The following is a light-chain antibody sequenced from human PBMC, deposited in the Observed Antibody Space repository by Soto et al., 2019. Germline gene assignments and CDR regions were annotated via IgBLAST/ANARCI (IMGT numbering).Light chain of an antibody. Sequence: EIVLTQSPGTLSLSPGERATLSCRASQSVSSSYLAWYQQKPGQAPRLLIYGASSRATGIPDRFSGSGSGTEFTLTISSLQSEDFAVYYCQQHNVWPATFGQGTKVDIK. V-gene: IGKV3-20*01. J-gene: IGKJ1*01. CDR2: GAS. CDR1: QSVSSSY. CDR3: QQHNVWPAT.